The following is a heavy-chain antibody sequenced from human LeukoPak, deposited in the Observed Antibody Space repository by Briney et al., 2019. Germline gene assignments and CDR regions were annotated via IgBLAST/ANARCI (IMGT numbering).Heavy chain of an antibody. CDR2: IYHSGST. D-gene: IGHD3-3*01. V-gene: IGHV4-38-2*02. CDR1: GYSISNGYY. J-gene: IGHJ3*02. Sequence: DPSETLSLTCTVSGYSISNGYYWGWIRQPPGKGLEWIGSIYHSGSTYYNPSLKSRVTISVDTSKNQFSLKLSSVTAADTAVYYCARGRFSGGPGSFDIWGQGTMVTVSS. CDR3: ARGRFSGGPGSFDI.